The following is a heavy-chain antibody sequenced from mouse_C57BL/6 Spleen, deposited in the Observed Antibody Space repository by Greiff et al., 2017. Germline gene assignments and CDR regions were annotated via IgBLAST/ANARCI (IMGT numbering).Heavy chain of an antibody. V-gene: IGHV1-59*01. CDR1: GYTFTSYW. CDR2: IDPSDSYT. D-gene: IGHD1-1*01. J-gene: IGHJ2*01. Sequence: QVQLQQPGAELVRPGTSVKLSCKASGYTFTSYWMHWVKQRPGQGLEWIGVIDPSDSYTNYTQKFKGKATLTVDTSSSTAYLQLSSLTSEDSAVXYCARCSSDYWGQGTTVTVSA. CDR3: ARCSSDY.